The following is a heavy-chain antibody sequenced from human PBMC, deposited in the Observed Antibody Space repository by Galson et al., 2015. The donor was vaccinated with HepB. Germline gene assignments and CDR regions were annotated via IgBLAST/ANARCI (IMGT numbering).Heavy chain of an antibody. CDR2: INSNGSIT. CDR3: VRVGAAR. Sequence: SLRLSCAASGFSFSNYWMHWVRQSPGKGLLWVSRINSNGSITSYADSVKGRFTISRDNAKNTVFLQMNSLRPEDTALYHCVRVGAARWGQGTLVTVSS. CDR1: GFSFSNYW. V-gene: IGHV3-74*01. D-gene: IGHD3-16*01. J-gene: IGHJ4*02.